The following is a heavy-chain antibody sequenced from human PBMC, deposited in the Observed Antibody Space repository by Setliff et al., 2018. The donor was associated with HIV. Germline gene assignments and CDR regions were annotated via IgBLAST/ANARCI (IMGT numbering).Heavy chain of an antibody. Sequence: SETLSLTCTVSGGSISTYYWSWIRQPPGKGLEWIGYIYYTGSTSYNPSLKSRILISVDTSKNQFSLKMSSVTAADTAVYYCARDSVNYYDNSGYYYYYYYMDVWAKGTTVTVSS. V-gene: IGHV4-59*01. J-gene: IGHJ6*03. CDR3: ARDSVNYYDNSGYYYYYYYMDV. CDR1: GGSISTYY. D-gene: IGHD3-22*01. CDR2: IYYTGST.